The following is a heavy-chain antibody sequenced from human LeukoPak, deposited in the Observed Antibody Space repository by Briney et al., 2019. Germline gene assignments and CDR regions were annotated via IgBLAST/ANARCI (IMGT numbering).Heavy chain of an antibody. Sequence: GGSLRLSCAASGFTFSSYVMHWVRQAPGKGLVWVAFIRYDGSNKYYADSVKGRFTISRDNSKNTLYLQMNSLRAEDTAMYYCAKGPYSSGWYDGYYFDYWGQGTLVTVSS. CDR2: IRYDGSNK. J-gene: IGHJ4*02. D-gene: IGHD6-19*01. CDR3: AKGPYSSGWYDGYYFDY. V-gene: IGHV3-30*02. CDR1: GFTFSSYV.